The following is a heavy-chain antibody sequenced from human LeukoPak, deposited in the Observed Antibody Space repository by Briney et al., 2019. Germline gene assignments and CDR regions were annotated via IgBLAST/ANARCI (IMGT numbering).Heavy chain of an antibody. CDR2: ISGSGGST. V-gene: IGHV3-23*01. CDR1: GFTFSSYA. Sequence: PGGSLRLSCAASGFTFSSYAMSWVRQAPGKGLEWVSAISGSGGSTYYADSVKGRFTISRDNSKNTLYLQMNSLRAEDTAVYYCAKARGLFGVVTDLDYWGQGTLVTVSS. D-gene: IGHD3-3*01. J-gene: IGHJ4*02. CDR3: AKARGLFGVVTDLDY.